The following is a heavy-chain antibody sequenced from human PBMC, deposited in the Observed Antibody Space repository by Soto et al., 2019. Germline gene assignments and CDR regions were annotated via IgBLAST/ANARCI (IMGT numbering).Heavy chain of an antibody. CDR1: GGSISSYY. CDR2: IYYSGST. CDR3: ARHADYWNGFGP. D-gene: IGHD3-3*01. Sequence: SETLSLTCTVSGGSISSYYWSWIRQPPGKGLEWIGYIYYSGSTNYNPSLKSRVTISVDTSKNQFSLKLSSVTAADTAVYYCARHADYWNGFGPWGQGTLVTVSS. V-gene: IGHV4-59*08. J-gene: IGHJ5*02.